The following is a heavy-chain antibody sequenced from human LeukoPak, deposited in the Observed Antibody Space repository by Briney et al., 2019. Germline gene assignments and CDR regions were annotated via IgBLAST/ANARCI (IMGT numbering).Heavy chain of an antibody. J-gene: IGHJ4*02. D-gene: IGHD2-8*01. V-gene: IGHV4-38-2*02. CDR2: IYHSGST. CDR1: GYSISSGYY. Sequence: SETLSLTCTVSGYSISSGYYWGWIRQPPGKGLEWIGSIYHSGSTYYNPSLKSRVTISVDTSKNQFSLKLSSVTAADTAVYYCARAYCTNGVCSPNFDYWGQGTLVTVSS. CDR3: ARAYCTNGVCSPNFDY.